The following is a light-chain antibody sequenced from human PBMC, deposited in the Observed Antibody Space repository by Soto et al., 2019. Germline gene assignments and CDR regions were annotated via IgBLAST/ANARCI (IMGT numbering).Light chain of an antibody. CDR2: DVS. CDR1: SSDVGGYNY. J-gene: IGLJ1*01. Sequence: QCVLTQPASGYGFPRRWLSISCTGTSSDVGGYNYVSWYQQHPGKAPKLMIYDVSNRPSGVSNRFSGSKSGNTASLTISGLQAEDEADYYCSSYTSSSTLYVFGTGTKVTVL. CDR3: SSYTSSSTLYV. V-gene: IGLV2-14*01.